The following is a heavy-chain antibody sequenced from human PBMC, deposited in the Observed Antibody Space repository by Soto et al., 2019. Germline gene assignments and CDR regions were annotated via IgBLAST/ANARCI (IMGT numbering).Heavy chain of an antibody. CDR3: ARDLTYGDSTEGYFDY. D-gene: IGHD4-17*01. J-gene: IGHJ4*02. CDR2: IYYSGST. CDR1: GGSISSYY. Sequence: QVQLQESGPGLVKPSETLSLTCTVSGGSISSYYWSWIRQPPGKGLEWIGYIYYSGSTNHNPSLKSRVTISVDTSKNQFSLKLSSVTAADTAVYYCARDLTYGDSTEGYFDYWGQETLVTVSS. V-gene: IGHV4-59*01.